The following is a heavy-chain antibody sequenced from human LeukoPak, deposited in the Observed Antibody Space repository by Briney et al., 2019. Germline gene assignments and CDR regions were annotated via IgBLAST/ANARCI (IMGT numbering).Heavy chain of an antibody. J-gene: IGHJ5*02. CDR3: ARVYHYDSRDNWFDP. CDR1: GFTFSTYA. D-gene: IGHD3-22*01. CDR2: LSGSGANT. Sequence: AGGSLRLSCAASGFTFSTYAMSWVRQAPGKGPEWVSALSGSGANTYYADSVKGRFTISRDNSKNTLYLQMNSLRDEDTAVYYCARVYHYDSRDNWFDPWGQGTLVTVSS. V-gene: IGHV3-23*01.